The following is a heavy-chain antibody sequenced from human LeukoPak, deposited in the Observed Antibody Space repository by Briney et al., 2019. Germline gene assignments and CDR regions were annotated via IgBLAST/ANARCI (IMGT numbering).Heavy chain of an antibody. CDR3: EREWAFLLDT. Sequence: SETLSLTCTVSGGSISSYYWSWIRQPPGKGLEWIGYIYYSGSTNYNPSLKSRVTISVDTSKNQFSLKLSTVTAADTAVYYCEREWAFLLDTWGQGTLVTVSS. CDR1: GGSISSYY. J-gene: IGHJ5*02. V-gene: IGHV4-59*01. D-gene: IGHD2-21*01. CDR2: IYYSGST.